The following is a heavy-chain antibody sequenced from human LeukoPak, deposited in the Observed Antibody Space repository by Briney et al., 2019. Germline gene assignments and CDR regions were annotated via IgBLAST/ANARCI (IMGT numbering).Heavy chain of an antibody. Sequence: ASVKVSCKASGYTFTGYYIHWVRQPPGQGLEWMAWINPNNGDTKYAQKFQGRVTLTRDTSIGTAYMEVSRLRFDDTAVYYCARGNAFDYWGQGTLVTVSS. J-gene: IGHJ4*02. CDR2: INPNNGDT. CDR1: GYTFTGYY. V-gene: IGHV1-2*02. CDR3: ARGNAFDY.